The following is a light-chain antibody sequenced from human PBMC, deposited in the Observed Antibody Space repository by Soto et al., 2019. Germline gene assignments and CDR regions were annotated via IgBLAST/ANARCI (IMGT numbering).Light chain of an antibody. Sequence: EIVLTQSPFTLSLSPGARAALSCRASQSVSSSYLAWYQQKPGQAPRLLIYGASNRATGIPDRFSGSGSGTDFTLTISRLEPEDFAVYYCQQYGSSPRTFGQGTKVDI. CDR2: GAS. CDR3: QQYGSSPRT. CDR1: QSVSSSY. V-gene: IGKV3-20*01. J-gene: IGKJ1*01.